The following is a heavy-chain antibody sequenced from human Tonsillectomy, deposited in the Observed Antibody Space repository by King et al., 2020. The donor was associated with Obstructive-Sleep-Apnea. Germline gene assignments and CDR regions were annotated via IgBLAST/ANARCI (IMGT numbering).Heavy chain of an antibody. V-gene: IGHV4-34*01. CDR2: INHSGST. CDR1: GGSFSDYY. Sequence: VQLQQWGTGLVKPSETLSLTCAVYGGSFSDYYWSWIRQPPGKGLEWIGEINHSGSTNFNPSLKSRVTISVDTSRNQFSLKLHSVTAADTAVYYCARVLGAAGPDYYFDFWAHGTLVTVSS. CDR3: ARVLGAAGPDYYFDF. D-gene: IGHD1-26*01. J-gene: IGHJ4*01.